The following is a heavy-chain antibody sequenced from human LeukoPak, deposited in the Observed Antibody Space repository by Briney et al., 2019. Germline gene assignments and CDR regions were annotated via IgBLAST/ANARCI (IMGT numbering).Heavy chain of an antibody. V-gene: IGHV3-7*01. CDR3: ARDRIGRDGENWFDP. J-gene: IGHJ5*02. CDR2: IKQDGSEK. D-gene: IGHD5-24*01. CDR1: GFTFSSYW. Sequence: PGGSLRLSCAASGFTFSSYWMSWVRQAPGKGLEWVANIKQDGSEKYYVDSVKGRFTISRDNAKNSLYLQMNSLRAEDTAVYYCARDRIGRDGENWFDPWGQGTLATVSS.